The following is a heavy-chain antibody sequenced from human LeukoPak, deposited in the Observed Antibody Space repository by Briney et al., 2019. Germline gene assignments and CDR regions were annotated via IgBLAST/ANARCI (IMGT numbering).Heavy chain of an antibody. D-gene: IGHD3-10*01. V-gene: IGHV3-11*01. CDR1: GSTFSDYD. Sequence: GGSLRPSCAASGSTFSDYDMSWIRQAPGKGLEWVSYISSGGNYMYYADSVKGRFTISRDKARNALYLQMNSLRAEDTAVYYCARVSPGSGSYYFDYWGQGLLVTVSS. J-gene: IGHJ4*02. CDR3: ARVSPGSGSYYFDY. CDR2: ISSGGNYM.